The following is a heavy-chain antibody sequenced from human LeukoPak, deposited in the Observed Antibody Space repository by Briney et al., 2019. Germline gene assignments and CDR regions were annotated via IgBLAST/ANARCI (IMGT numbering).Heavy chain of an antibody. V-gene: IGHV3-21*01. J-gene: IGHJ4*02. Sequence: GGSLRLSCAASGFTFSSYSMNWVRQAPGKGLEWVSSISSSSSYIYYADSVKGRFTISRDNAKNSLYLQMNSLRAEDTAVCYCARIIAAGIIDYWGQGTLVTVSS. D-gene: IGHD6-13*01. CDR2: ISSSSSYI. CDR1: GFTFSSYS. CDR3: ARIIAAGIIDY.